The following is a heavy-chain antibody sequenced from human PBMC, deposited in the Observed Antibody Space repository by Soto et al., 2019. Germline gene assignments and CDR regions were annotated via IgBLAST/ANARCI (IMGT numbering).Heavy chain of an antibody. CDR1: GGTFSSYA. V-gene: IGHV1-69*13. CDR3: ASGATSWDYFDY. CDR2: IIPIFGTA. D-gene: IGHD1-26*01. Sequence: GASVKVTCKDSGGTFSSYAISWVRQAPGQGLEWMGGIIPIFGTANYAQKFQGRVTITADESTSTAYMELSSLRSEDTAVYYCASGATSWDYFDYWGQGTLVTVS. J-gene: IGHJ4*02.